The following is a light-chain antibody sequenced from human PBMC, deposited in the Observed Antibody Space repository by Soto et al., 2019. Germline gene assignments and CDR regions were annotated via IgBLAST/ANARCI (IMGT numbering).Light chain of an antibody. V-gene: IGLV1-44*01. J-gene: IGLJ2*01. CDR2: TND. CDR1: SSNIGSNT. Sequence: QSVLTQPPSASGTPGQRVTISCSGSSSNIGSNTVNWYQQLPGTAPKLLIYTNDQRPSGVPDRFSGSKSGTSASLAISGLQSEDGADYYCAAWDDSLNGRVFGGGTKLTVV. CDR3: AAWDDSLNGRV.